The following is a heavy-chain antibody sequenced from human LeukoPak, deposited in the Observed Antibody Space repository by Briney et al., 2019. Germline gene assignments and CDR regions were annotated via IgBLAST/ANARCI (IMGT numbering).Heavy chain of an antibody. J-gene: IGHJ4*02. CDR1: GGSFSSYY. CDR3: ARAVITFGGVVAKGFDC. CDR2: TYYSGST. V-gene: IGHV4-59*01. D-gene: IGHD3-16*02. Sequence: SETLSRTCTVSGGSFSSYYWSWMRQPQGKGLEGIGYTYYSGSTDYNPYLKSRVTMSLDTSKNQFSLNLSSVTAADTAVYYCARAVITFGGVVAKGFDCWGQGTLVTVSS.